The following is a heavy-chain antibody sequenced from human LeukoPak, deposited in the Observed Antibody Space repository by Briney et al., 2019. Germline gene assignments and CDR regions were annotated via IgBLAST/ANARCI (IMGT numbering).Heavy chain of an antibody. CDR2: IYPSDSEP. CDR1: GYSFTSYW. CDR3: ARSVGATPLDY. D-gene: IGHD1-26*01. V-gene: IGHV5-51*01. J-gene: IGHJ4*02. Sequence: GESLKISCKGSGYSFTSYWIAWVRQMPGKGLEWMGIIYPSDSEPTYSPSFQGQVTISADKSISTAYLQWSSLTASDTAMYYCARSVGATPLDYWGQGTPVTVSS.